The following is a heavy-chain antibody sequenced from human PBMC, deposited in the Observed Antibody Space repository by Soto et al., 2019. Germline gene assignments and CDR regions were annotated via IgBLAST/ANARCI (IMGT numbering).Heavy chain of an antibody. V-gene: IGHV4-59*08. J-gene: IGHJ4*02. D-gene: IGHD6-19*01. Sequence: PSETLSLTCTVSGGSISSYYWSWIRQPPGKGLEWIGTTYYSGSTYYNPSLKSRVTISVDTSKNQFSLDLSSVTAADTAVYFCARRSGSGWFFDYWGLGTLVTVSS. CDR3: ARRSGSGWFFDY. CDR2: TYYSGST. CDR1: GGSISSYY.